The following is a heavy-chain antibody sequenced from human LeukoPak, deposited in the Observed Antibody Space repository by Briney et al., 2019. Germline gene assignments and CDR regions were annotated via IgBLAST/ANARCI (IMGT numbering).Heavy chain of an antibody. CDR3: ARSLRFLEWFPNFDY. Sequence: SVKVSCKASGGTFTSYAISWVRQAPGQGLEWMGGIIPIFGTANYAQKVQGRVTITADESTSTAYMELSSLRSEDTAVYYCARSLRFLEWFPNFDYWGQGTLVTVSS. D-gene: IGHD3-3*01. CDR2: IIPIFGTA. CDR1: GGTFTSYA. J-gene: IGHJ4*02. V-gene: IGHV1-69*13.